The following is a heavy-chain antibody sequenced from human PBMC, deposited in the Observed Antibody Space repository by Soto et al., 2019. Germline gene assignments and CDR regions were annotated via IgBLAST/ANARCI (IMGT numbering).Heavy chain of an antibody. Sequence: QLQLQESGPGLVKPSETLSLTCTVSGGSISSSSYYWGWIRQPPGKGLEWIGSIYYSGSTYYNPSLKSRVTISVDTSKNQFSLKLSSMTAADTAVYYCARQGYPPHLQWLVSDYWGQGTLVTVSS. CDR2: IYYSGST. V-gene: IGHV4-39*01. J-gene: IGHJ4*02. D-gene: IGHD6-19*01. CDR1: GGSISSSSYY. CDR3: ARQGYPPHLQWLVSDY.